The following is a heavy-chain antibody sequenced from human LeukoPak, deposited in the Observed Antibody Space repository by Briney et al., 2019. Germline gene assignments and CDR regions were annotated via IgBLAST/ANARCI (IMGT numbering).Heavy chain of an antibody. V-gene: IGHV4-39*01. J-gene: IGHJ4*02. CDR2: IYYSGST. CDR1: GDSISSSSYY. D-gene: IGHD3-22*01. Sequence: SETLSLTCTVSGDSISSSSYYWGFIRQPPGQGLEWIGSIYYSGSTYYNASFKTRVTISLDTSKNQFSLDLTSVTAADTAVYFCVRRRPKDPLTSGYEAFEYWGQGILVPVSS. CDR3: VRRRPKDPLTSGYEAFEY.